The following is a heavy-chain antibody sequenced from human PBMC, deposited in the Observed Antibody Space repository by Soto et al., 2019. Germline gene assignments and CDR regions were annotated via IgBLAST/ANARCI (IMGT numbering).Heavy chain of an antibody. CDR3: ARARYCSSTSCYAPSVYYYYMDV. CDR2: INHSGST. D-gene: IGHD2-2*01. V-gene: IGHV4-34*01. J-gene: IGHJ6*03. Sequence: TSETLSLTCAVYGGSFSGYYWSWIRQPPGKGLEWIGEINHSGSTNYNPSLKSRVTISVDTSKNQFSLKLSSVTAADTAVYYCARARYCSSTSCYAPSVYYYYMDVWGKGTTVTVSS. CDR1: GGSFSGYY.